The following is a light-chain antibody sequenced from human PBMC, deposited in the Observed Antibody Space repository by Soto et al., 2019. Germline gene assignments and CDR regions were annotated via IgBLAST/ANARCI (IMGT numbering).Light chain of an antibody. CDR1: SSNIGSNY. J-gene: IGLJ1*01. Sequence: QSVLTQPPSASGTPGQRVTISCSGSSSNIGSNYVYWYRHLPGTAPKLLIYNNNQRPSGVPDRFSGSKSGTSASLAISGLRSGDEAVYYCAAWDAGLRGFVFGTGTKVTVL. V-gene: IGLV1-47*02. CDR3: AAWDAGLRGFV. CDR2: NNN.